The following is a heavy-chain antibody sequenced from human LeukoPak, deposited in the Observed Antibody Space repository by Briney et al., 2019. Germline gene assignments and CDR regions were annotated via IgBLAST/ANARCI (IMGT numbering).Heavy chain of an antibody. Sequence: SVKVSCKASGGTLSSYGIGWVRQAPGQGLEWMGRIIPIVNRANSAQRFQGRVTITADTSANTVYMELSSLRSDDTAVYYCARLRADAGSGHNWFDPWGQGTLVTVSS. D-gene: IGHD1-26*01. CDR2: IIPIVNRA. V-gene: IGHV1-69*04. J-gene: IGHJ5*02. CDR1: GGTLSSYG. CDR3: ARLRADAGSGHNWFDP.